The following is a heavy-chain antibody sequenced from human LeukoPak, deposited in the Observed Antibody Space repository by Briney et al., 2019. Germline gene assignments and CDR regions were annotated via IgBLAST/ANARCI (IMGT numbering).Heavy chain of an antibody. Sequence: KASETLSLTCTVSGGSINGNYWNWIRQAAGKGLEWIWQIYSSGNTNYNPSLKSRVTMSVDTSKNEFSLKLTSVTDADTDVYYCAREGRSSGPHYYYMAVWGKGTTVTVSS. V-gene: IGHV4-4*07. CDR1: GGSINGNY. J-gene: IGHJ6*03. CDR2: IYSSGNT. D-gene: IGHD6-19*01. CDR3: AREGRSSGPHYYYMAV.